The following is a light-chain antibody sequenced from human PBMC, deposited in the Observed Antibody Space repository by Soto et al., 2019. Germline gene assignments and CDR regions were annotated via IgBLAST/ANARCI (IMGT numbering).Light chain of an antibody. Sequence: DIVLTQSPGPLSLSPGERATLSCRASQSVSVNSLAWYQQKGGQAPRLLIYAASTRSTGVPDRFSGTASGTDFALTISRLETDYAAVYYCQQYGGSPFTFGPGTKVDIK. CDR2: AAS. V-gene: IGKV3-20*01. CDR3: QQYGGSPFT. J-gene: IGKJ3*01. CDR1: QSVSVNS.